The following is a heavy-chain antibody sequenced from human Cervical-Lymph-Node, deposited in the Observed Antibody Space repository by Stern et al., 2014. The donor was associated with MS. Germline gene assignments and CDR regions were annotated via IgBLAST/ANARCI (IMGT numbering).Heavy chain of an antibody. CDR2: IYPSGRT. V-gene: IGHV4-61*02. CDR3: ARDGPGASWFDP. Sequence: QVQLVQSGPGLLKPSQTLSLTCTVSGGSITSGSYYWSWIRQSAGKGLEWIGRIYPSGRTNYNPSLESRVTISVDPSKNQFSLKLTSLTAADTSVYYCARDGPGASWFDPWGQGTLVTVSS. J-gene: IGHJ5*02. D-gene: IGHD7-27*01. CDR1: GGSITSGSYY.